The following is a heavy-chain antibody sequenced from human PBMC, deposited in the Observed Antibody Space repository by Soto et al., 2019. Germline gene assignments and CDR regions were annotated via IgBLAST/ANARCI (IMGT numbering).Heavy chain of an antibody. CDR1: GFTFSGFW. CDR3: VRVKETSGWGAFDY. CDR2: INGDGSVP. V-gene: IGHV3-74*01. J-gene: IGHJ4*02. Sequence: EVQLVESGGGLVQPGGSLRLSCTASGFTFSGFWMHWVRQAPGKGLVWVSRINGDGSVPNYADSVKGRFTISRDNAKNTLYLQMNRLRVEDTVVYSCVRVKETSGWGAFDYWGQGTLGTVSS. D-gene: IGHD6-19*01.